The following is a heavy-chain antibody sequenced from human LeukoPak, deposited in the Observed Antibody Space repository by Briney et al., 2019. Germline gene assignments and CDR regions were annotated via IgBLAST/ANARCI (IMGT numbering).Heavy chain of an antibody. V-gene: IGHV3-30*18. CDR3: AKRGYSGYDLDY. D-gene: IGHD5-12*01. CDR2: ISYDGTNK. J-gene: IGHJ4*02. CDR1: GFTFSSYV. Sequence: GGSLRLSCAASGFTFSSYVMRWVRQAPGRGLEWVAGISYDGTNKHYADSVKGRFTISRDNSKNTLFLQMNSLRPEDTAVHYCAKRGYSGYDLDYWGQGTLVTVSS.